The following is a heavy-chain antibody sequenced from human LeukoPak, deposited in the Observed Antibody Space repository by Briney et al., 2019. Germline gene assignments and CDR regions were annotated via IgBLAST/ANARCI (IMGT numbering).Heavy chain of an antibody. D-gene: IGHD3-10*01. CDR1: GFTFSSYS. CDR3: ARDGLVWFGELFQA. Sequence: PGGSLRLSCAASGFTFSSYSMNWVRQAPGKGLEWVSSISSSSSYIYYADSVKGRFTIFRDNAKNSLYLQMNSLRAEDTAVYYCARDGLVWFGELFQAWGQGTLVTVSS. V-gene: IGHV3-21*04. CDR2: ISSSSSYI. J-gene: IGHJ5*02.